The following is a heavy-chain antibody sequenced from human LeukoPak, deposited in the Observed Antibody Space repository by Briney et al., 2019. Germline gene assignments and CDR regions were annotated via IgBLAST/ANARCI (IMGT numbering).Heavy chain of an antibody. Sequence: PGGSLRLSCAASGFTFDDYAMHWVRQAPGKGLEWVSGISWNSDTIGYADSVKGRFTISRDNAKNSLYLQMNSLGAEDTAVYYCARVYKGGSLPDCFDYWGQGTLVTVSS. CDR3: ARVYKGGSLPDCFDY. CDR2: ISWNSDTI. CDR1: GFTFDDYA. J-gene: IGHJ4*02. D-gene: IGHD1-26*01. V-gene: IGHV3-9*01.